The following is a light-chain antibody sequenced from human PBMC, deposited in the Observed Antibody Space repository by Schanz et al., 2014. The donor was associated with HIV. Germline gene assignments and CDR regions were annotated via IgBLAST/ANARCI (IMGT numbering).Light chain of an antibody. J-gene: IGKJ2*01. CDR3: QQYKDWPPVT. V-gene: IGKV3D-15*01. CDR2: GAS. Sequence: EIVMTQSPDTLSVSPGERATLSCRASQSIGNYLAWYQQKPGQAPRLLIYGASSRATGIPDRFSGSGSGIDFTLTISRLEPEDFAVYYCQQYKDWPPVTFGQGTKLEIK. CDR1: QSIGNY.